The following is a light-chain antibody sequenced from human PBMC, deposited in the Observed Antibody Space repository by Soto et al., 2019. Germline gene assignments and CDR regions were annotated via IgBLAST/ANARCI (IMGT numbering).Light chain of an antibody. CDR3: QQYIDWPPGT. Sequence: EIVLTHSPATLSVSSGERVTLSCRASQSVSSSLAWYQQRPGQAPRLLIYDTSTRAAGISARFSGSGSGTEFTLTISSLQSEDFAVYYCQQYIDWPPGTFGQGTKVDIK. CDR1: QSVSSS. J-gene: IGKJ1*01. CDR2: DTS. V-gene: IGKV3-15*01.